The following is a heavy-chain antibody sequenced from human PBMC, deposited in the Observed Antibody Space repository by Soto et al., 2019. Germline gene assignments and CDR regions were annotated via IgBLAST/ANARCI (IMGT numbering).Heavy chain of an antibody. CDR1: GGSISSSSYY. D-gene: IGHD6-19*01. Sequence: SETLSLTCTVSGGSISSSSYYWGWIRQPPGKGLEWIGSIYYSGGTYYNPSLKSRVTISVDTSKNQFSLKLSSVTAADTAVYYCARRAVPGIAVAGTYYYGMDVWGQGTTVTVSS. J-gene: IGHJ6*02. CDR3: ARRAVPGIAVAGTYYYGMDV. V-gene: IGHV4-39*01. CDR2: IYYSGGT.